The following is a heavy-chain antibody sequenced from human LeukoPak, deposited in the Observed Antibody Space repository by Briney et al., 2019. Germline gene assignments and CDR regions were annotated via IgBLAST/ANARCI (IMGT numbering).Heavy chain of an antibody. CDR3: ARSGYYYDSSGFLVNYFDY. CDR1: GFTVSSNY. J-gene: IGHJ4*02. V-gene: IGHV3-53*01. Sequence: GGSLRLSCAASGFTVSSNYMSWVRQAPGKGLEWVSVIYSGGSTYYADSVKGRSTISRDNSKNTLYLQMNSLRAEDTAVYYCARSGYYYDSSGFLVNYFDYWGQGTLVTVSS. CDR2: IYSGGST. D-gene: IGHD3-22*01.